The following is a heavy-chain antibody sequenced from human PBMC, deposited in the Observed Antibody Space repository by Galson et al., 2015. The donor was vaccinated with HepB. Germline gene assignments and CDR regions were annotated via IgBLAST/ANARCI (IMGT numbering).Heavy chain of an antibody. CDR2: IDPSDSYT. Sequence: QSGAEVKKPGESLRISCKGSGYSFTSYWISWVRQMPGKGLEWMGRIDPSDSYTNYSPSFQGHVTISADKSISTAYLQWSSLKASDAAMYYCARAYRRREGDYVWGSYPMDVWGQGTTVTVSS. CDR3: ARAYRRREGDYVWGSYPMDV. CDR1: GYSFTSYW. V-gene: IGHV5-10-1*01. D-gene: IGHD3-16*02. J-gene: IGHJ6*02.